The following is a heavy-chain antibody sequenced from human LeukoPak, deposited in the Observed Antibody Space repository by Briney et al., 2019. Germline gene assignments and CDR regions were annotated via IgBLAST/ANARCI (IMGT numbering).Heavy chain of an antibody. CDR2: INGRGAGT. D-gene: IGHD5-12*01. V-gene: IGHV3-23*01. Sequence: GGSLRLSCAASGFTFSSYAMSWVRQAPGKGLEWVSAINGRGAGTHYADSVKGRFTISRDNSNNTLYLQMNSLRAEDTAVYYCARDPWTNSDYDGFDYWGQGTLVTVSS. J-gene: IGHJ4*02. CDR3: ARDPWTNSDYDGFDY. CDR1: GFTFSSYA.